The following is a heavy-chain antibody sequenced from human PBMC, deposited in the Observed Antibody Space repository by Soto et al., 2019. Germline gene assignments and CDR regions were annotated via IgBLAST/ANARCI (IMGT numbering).Heavy chain of an antibody. D-gene: IGHD6-19*01. Sequence: PSVKVSCKASGYTFGNNDISWVRQATGQGLEWMGWMNPNSGNTGYAQKFQGRVSMTRNTSITTAYLELSSLRSDDTAIYYCATTQTPRSLNWFDPWGQGDLVTGSS. CDR3: ATTQTPRSLNWFDP. J-gene: IGHJ5*02. V-gene: IGHV1-8*01. CDR2: MNPNSGNT. CDR1: GYTFGNND.